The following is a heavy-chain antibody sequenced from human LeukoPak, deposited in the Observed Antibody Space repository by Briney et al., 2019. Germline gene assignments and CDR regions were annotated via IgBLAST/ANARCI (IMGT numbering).Heavy chain of an antibody. CDR1: GFTFSNYA. CDR2: ISNDGRNK. CDR3: ARDQIYCGGDCYSNYYYYYGMDV. D-gene: IGHD2-21*02. Sequence: GGSLRLSCAVSGFTFSNYAMHWVRQAPGKGLEWVAVISNDGRNKYYADSVKGRFTISRDNSKNTLYLQMNSLRAEDTAVYYCARDQIYCGGDCYSNYYYYYGMDVWGQGTTVTVSS. V-gene: IGHV3-30*14. J-gene: IGHJ6*02.